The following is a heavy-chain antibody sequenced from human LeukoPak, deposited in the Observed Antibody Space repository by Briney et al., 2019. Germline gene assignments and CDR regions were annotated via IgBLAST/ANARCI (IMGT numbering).Heavy chain of an antibody. V-gene: IGHV1-46*01. CDR3: ARDPAAAGTLDY. CDR2: INPSGGST. J-gene: IGHJ4*02. CDR1: GYTFTSYY. Sequence: ASVKVSCKASGYTFTSYYMHWVRQAPGQGLEWMGIINPSGGSTSYAQKFQGRVTMTRDTSTSTVYMELSSLRSEDTAAYYCARDPAAAGTLDYWGQGTLVTVSS. D-gene: IGHD6-13*01.